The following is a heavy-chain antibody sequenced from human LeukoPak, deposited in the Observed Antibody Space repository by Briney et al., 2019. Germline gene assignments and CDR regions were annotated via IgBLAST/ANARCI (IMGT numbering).Heavy chain of an antibody. D-gene: IGHD3-10*01. CDR3: ARDRGPYVLLWFGELNWFDP. CDR1: GFTFSTSW. J-gene: IGHJ5*02. V-gene: IGHV3-7*01. Sequence: PGGSLRLSCADSGFTFSTSWMTWVRQAPGKGLEWVATINGDGSVNNHVDSVKGRFTISRDNSKNTLYLQMNSLRAEDTAVYYCARDRGPYVLLWFGELNWFDPWGQGTLVTVSS. CDR2: INGDGSVN.